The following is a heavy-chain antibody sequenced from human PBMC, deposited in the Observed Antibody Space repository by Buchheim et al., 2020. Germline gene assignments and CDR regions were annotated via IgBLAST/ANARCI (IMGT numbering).Heavy chain of an antibody. CDR2: ISYDGSNK. D-gene: IGHD6-19*01. CDR1: GFTFSSYG. CDR3: AKDSSSGWYLLDY. Sequence: QVQLVESGGGVVQPGRSLRLSCAASGFTFSSYGMHWVRQAPGKGLEWVAVISYDGSNKYYADSVRGRFTISRDNSKNTLYLQMNSLRAEDTAVYYCAKDSSSGWYLLDYWGQGTL. J-gene: IGHJ4*02. V-gene: IGHV3-30*18.